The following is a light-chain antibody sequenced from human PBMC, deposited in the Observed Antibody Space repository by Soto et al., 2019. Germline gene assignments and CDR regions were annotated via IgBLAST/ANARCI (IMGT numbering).Light chain of an antibody. J-gene: IGKJ2*01. CDR2: AAS. CDR1: QGISSY. Sequence: DSKLTQSPSFLSASVGDSVTITCRARQGISSYLAWYQQKPGKAPKLLIYAASTSQRGIPSRLSGSGSGTVFSVTISRLQPEDVGNYYCQQLNRYAYTFGQGTKLEIK. V-gene: IGKV1-9*01. CDR3: QQLNRYAYT.